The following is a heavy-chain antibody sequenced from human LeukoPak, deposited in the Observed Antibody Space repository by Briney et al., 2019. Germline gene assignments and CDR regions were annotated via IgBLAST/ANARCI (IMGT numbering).Heavy chain of an antibody. J-gene: IGHJ6*02. CDR1: GGPISSSNYY. CDR2: ICYSGST. CDR3: ARVCYHTALHYGMDV. V-gene: IGHV4-39*07. Sequence: PSETLSLTCTVSGGPISSSNYYWGWIRQPPGKGLEWIGSICYSGSTYYNPSLKSRVTISIDTSKRQFSLKLSSVTAADTAVYYCARVCYHTALHYGMDVWGQGTTVTVSS. D-gene: IGHD2-15*01.